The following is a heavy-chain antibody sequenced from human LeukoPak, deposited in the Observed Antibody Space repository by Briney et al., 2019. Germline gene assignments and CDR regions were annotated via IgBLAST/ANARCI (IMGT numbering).Heavy chain of an antibody. Sequence: SETLSLTCTVSGGSISSSSYYWGWIRQPPGKGLEWIGEIYHSGSTNYNPSLKSRVTISVDKSKNQFSLKLSSVTAADTAVYYCARDSSGWYGAANFDYWGQGTLVTVSS. CDR2: IYHSGST. CDR3: ARDSSGWYGAANFDY. CDR1: GGSISSSSYY. D-gene: IGHD6-19*01. J-gene: IGHJ4*02. V-gene: IGHV4-39*07.